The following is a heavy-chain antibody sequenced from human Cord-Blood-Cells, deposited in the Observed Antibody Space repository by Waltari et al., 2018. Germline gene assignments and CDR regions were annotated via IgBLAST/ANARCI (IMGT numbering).Heavy chain of an antibody. CDR3: ARGYSSRWYWFDP. CDR1: GGSISSYY. V-gene: IGHV4-59*01. CDR2: IYYSGST. D-gene: IGHD6-13*01. J-gene: IGHJ5*02. Sequence: QVQLQESGPGLVKPSETLSLTCTVSGGSISSYYWSWIGQPPGKGLEWIGYIYYSGSTNYNPSLKSRVTISVDTSKNQFSLKLSSVTAADTAVYYCARGYSSRWYWFDPWGQGTLVTVSS.